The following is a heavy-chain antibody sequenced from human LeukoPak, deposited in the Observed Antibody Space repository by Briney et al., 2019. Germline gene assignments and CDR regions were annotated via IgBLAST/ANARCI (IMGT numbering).Heavy chain of an antibody. CDR2: INHSGST. Sequence: PSETLSLTCAVHGGSFSGYYWSWIRQPPGKGLEWIGEINHSGSTNYNPSLKSRVTISVDTSKNQFSLKLSSVTAADTAVYYCARGQATVTIDYWGQGTLVTVSS. CDR3: ARGQATVTIDY. D-gene: IGHD4-17*01. CDR1: GGSFSGYY. J-gene: IGHJ4*02. V-gene: IGHV4-34*01.